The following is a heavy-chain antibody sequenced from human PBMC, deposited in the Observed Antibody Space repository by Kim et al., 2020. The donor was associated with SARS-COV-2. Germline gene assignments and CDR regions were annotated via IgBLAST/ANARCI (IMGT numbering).Heavy chain of an antibody. CDR2: IYFSGNT. CDR3: ARRGGGWAY. D-gene: IGHD6-19*01. J-gene: IGHJ4*02. Sequence: SETLSLTCTVSGGSINISSYSWGWIRQPPGKGLEWITNIYFSGNTYYNPSLRSRVTISLDTSKNQFSLKLSSVTAADTAVYYCARRGGGWAYWGQGTLVT. CDR1: GGSINISSYS. V-gene: IGHV4-39*01.